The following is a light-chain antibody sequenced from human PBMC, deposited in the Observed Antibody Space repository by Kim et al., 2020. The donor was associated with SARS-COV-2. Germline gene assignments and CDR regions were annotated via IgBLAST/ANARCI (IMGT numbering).Light chain of an antibody. Sequence: DIVMTQTPLSLSVTPGQPASISCKSSQSLLHSNGKTYLFWFLQKAGQPPHLLIYQVSDRFSGVPDRFSGSGSGTDFTLKISRVDAEDVGVYYCMQSIQFPLTFGGGTKVYIK. V-gene: IGKV2D-29*01. CDR2: QVS. CDR3: MQSIQFPLT. J-gene: IGKJ4*02. CDR1: QSLLHSNGKTY.